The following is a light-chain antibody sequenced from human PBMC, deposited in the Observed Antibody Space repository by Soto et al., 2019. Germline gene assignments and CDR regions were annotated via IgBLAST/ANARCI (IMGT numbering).Light chain of an antibody. CDR1: SSDIGGHNY. Sequence: QSALTQPASVSGSPGQSITISCSGSSSDIGGHNYVSWYEQHPGKAPKLILYEVSYRPSGVSNRFSGSKSGNTASLTISGLQAEDEAHYYCSSFASSGTPYVFGAGTKVTVL. CDR2: EVS. V-gene: IGLV2-14*01. J-gene: IGLJ1*01. CDR3: SSFASSGTPYV.